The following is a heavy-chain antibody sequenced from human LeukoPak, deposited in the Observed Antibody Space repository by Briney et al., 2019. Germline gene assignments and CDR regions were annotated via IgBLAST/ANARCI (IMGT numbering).Heavy chain of an antibody. CDR1: GFTFSTYS. Sequence: GGSLRLSCAASGFTFSTYSMNWVRQAPGKGLEWVSYITSSSSSIYYADSVKGRFTISRDNAKNPLYLQMNSLRDEDTAVYYCASWVVGAKTHGFEIWGQGTMVTVSS. D-gene: IGHD1-26*01. CDR3: ASWVVGAKTHGFEI. CDR2: ITSSSSSI. V-gene: IGHV3-48*02. J-gene: IGHJ3*02.